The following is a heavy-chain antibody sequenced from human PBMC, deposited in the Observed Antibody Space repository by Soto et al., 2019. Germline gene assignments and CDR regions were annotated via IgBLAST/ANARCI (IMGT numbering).Heavy chain of an antibody. CDR2: ISSGSSYI. D-gene: IGHD1-26*01. V-gene: IGHV3-21*01. CDR3: ARDLSGRNWFDP. Sequence: PGGSLRLSCAASGFTFSSYSMNWVRQAPRKGLEWVSSISSGSSYIYYAESVKGRFTISRDNAKNSLYLQMNSLRAEDTAVYYCARDLSGRNWFDPWGQGTLVTVSS. J-gene: IGHJ5*02. CDR1: GFTFSSYS.